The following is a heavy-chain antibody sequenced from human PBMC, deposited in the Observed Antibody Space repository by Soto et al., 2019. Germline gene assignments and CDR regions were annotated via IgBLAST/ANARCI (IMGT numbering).Heavy chain of an antibody. CDR1: GFTFSSHG. J-gene: IGHJ4*02. D-gene: IGHD4-17*01. Sequence: QVQLVESGGGVVQPGRSLRLSCTASGFTFSSHGMHWVRQAPGKGLEWVAVLWYDGSDKYYADFVKGRFTIARDNSKNSSDLQMTGVGVGDGALYSGARAPPGDQIDEWGPGPLVTVSS. CDR2: LWYDGSDK. V-gene: IGHV3-33*01. CDR3: ARAPPGDQIDE.